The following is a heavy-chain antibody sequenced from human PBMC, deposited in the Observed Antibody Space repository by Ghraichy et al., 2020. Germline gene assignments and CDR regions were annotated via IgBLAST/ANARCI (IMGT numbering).Heavy chain of an antibody. D-gene: IGHD6-13*01. CDR3: ARGSGQLVPFDY. V-gene: IGHV4-31*03. J-gene: IGHJ4*02. CDR1: GDSISSFAYY. CDR2: IYYSGTT. Sequence: SETLSLTCSVSGDSISSFAYYWSWIRQHPGKGLEWIGYIYYSGTTYYNPSLKSRVTISVDTSKSQFSLKLSSVTAADTAVYYCARGSGQLVPFDYWGQGTLVTVSS.